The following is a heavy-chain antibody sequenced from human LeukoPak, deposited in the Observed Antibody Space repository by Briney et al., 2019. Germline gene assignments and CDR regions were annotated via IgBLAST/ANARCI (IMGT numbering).Heavy chain of an antibody. V-gene: IGHV3-30*01. D-gene: IGHD1-14*01. CDR3: ARGGIPTGPYYYFYYMDV. CDR2: ISYDGNNR. J-gene: IGHJ6*03. Sequence: GSSLRLSCAASGFTFSRHVMQWVRQAPGKGLEWVAVISYDGNNRSYADSVKGRFTISRDNSRNTLYLQMNSLSGDDAAVYSCARGGIPTGPYYYFYYMDVWGKGTAVTVSS. CDR1: GFTFSRHV.